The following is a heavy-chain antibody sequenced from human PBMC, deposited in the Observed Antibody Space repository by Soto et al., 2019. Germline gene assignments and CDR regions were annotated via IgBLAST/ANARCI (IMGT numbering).Heavy chain of an antibody. D-gene: IGHD6-13*01. V-gene: IGHV5-51*01. J-gene: IGHJ6*02. CDR2: IYPGDSDT. CDR1: GYSFTSYW. Sequence: GESLKISCKGSGYSFTSYWIGWVRQMPGKGLEWMGIIYPGDSDTRYSPSFQGQVTISADKSISTAYLQWSSLKASDTAIYYCARTAAAGKYYYGVDVWGQGTTATVSS. CDR3: ARTAAAGKYYYGVDV.